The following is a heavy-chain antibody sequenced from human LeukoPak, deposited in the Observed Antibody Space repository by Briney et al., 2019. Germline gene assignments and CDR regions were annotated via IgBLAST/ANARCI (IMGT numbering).Heavy chain of an antibody. D-gene: IGHD3-3*01. V-gene: IGHV4-38-2*01. Sequence: PSETLSRTCAVSGYSSSSGYYWGWIRQPPGKGLEWIGSIYHSGSTYYNPSLKSRVTISVDTSKNQFSLKLSSVTAADTAVYYCARLGQNDFWSGYYLDYGGQGPLVTVSS. J-gene: IGHJ4*02. CDR2: IYHSGST. CDR1: GYSSSSGYY. CDR3: ARLGQNDFWSGYYLDY.